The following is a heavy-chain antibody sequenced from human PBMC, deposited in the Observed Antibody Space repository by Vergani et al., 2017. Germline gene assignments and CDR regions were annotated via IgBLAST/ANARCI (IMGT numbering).Heavy chain of an antibody. CDR2: ISGSGGST. Sequence: EVQLVESGGGVVQPGGSLRLSCAASGFTFSSYAMSWVRQAPGKGLEWVSAISGSGGSTYYADSVKGRFTISRDNSKNTLYLQMNSLRAEDTAVYYCARSTPPIIGYCSSTSCYGVSDYWGQGTLVTVSS. J-gene: IGHJ4*02. D-gene: IGHD2-2*01. CDR1: GFTFSSYA. CDR3: ARSTPPIIGYCSSTSCYGVSDY. V-gene: IGHV3-23*04.